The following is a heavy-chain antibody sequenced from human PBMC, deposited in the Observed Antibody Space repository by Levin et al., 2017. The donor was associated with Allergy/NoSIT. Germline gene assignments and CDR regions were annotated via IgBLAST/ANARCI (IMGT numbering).Heavy chain of an antibody. V-gene: IGHV3-7*03. CDR1: GFTFSDYS. J-gene: IGHJ4*02. CDR2: IKEDVSEK. D-gene: IGHD3-3*01. Sequence: SCAASGFTFSDYSMSWVRQAPGKGLEWVANIKEDVSEKYYVDSVKGRFTISRDNAKNSLYLQMNNLRAEDTAVYYCARALESWSRLWDYWGQGTLVTVSS. CDR3: ARALESWSRLWDY.